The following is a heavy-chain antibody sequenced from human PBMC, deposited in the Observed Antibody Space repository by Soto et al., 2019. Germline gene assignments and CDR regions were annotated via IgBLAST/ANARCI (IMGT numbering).Heavy chain of an antibody. V-gene: IGHV3-11*01. J-gene: IGHJ4*02. CDR1: GFRFSDHY. CDR3: AGDPYYYASDF. CDR2: ISGSGTTT. D-gene: IGHD3-10*01. Sequence: KAGGSLRLSCAASGFRFSDHYMTWIRQGPGKGLEWVSKISGSGTTTYYADSVKGRFTVSRDNAKNSLYLQMNSLRAEDTAVYYCAGDPYYYASDFWGQGTLVTVSS.